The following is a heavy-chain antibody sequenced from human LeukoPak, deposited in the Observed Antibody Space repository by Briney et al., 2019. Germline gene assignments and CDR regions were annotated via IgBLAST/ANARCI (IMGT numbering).Heavy chain of an antibody. J-gene: IGHJ4*02. CDR2: ISAYNGNT. D-gene: IGHD5-12*01. V-gene: IGHV1-18*01. Sequence: ASVKVSCKASGYTFTSYGISWVRQAPGQGLEWMGWISAYNGNTNYAQKLQGRVTMTTGTSTSTAYMELRSLRSDDTAVYYCARSRGYSGYDLNFDYWGQGTLVTVSS. CDR1: GYTFTSYG. CDR3: ARSRGYSGYDLNFDY.